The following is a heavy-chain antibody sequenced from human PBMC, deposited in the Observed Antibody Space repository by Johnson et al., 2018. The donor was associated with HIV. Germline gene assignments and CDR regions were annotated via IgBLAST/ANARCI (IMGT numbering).Heavy chain of an antibody. Sequence: VLLVESGGGVVRPGGSLRLSCAASGFTFDDYGMSWVRQAPGKGLEWVSGINWNGGSTGYADSVKGRFTISRDNSKNTLFLQLGSLRAEDMAVYYCARVGDGNNKNAFEIWGQGTMVTVSS. D-gene: IGHD5-24*01. CDR1: GFTFDDYG. V-gene: IGHV3-20*04. CDR3: ARVGDGNNKNAFEI. CDR2: INWNGGST. J-gene: IGHJ3*02.